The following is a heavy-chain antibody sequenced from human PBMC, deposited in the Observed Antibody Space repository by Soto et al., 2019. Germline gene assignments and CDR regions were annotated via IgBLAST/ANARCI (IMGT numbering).Heavy chain of an antibody. Sequence: PSETLSLTCAVYGGSFSGYYWSWIRQPPGKGLEWIGEINHSVSTNYNPSLKSRVTISVDTSKNQFSLKLSSVTAADTAVYYCARIGLWFGESPHYYYYGMDVWGQGTKVTVSS. D-gene: IGHD3-10*01. CDR2: INHSVST. V-gene: IGHV4-34*01. CDR3: ARIGLWFGESPHYYYYGMDV. J-gene: IGHJ6*02. CDR1: GGSFSGYY.